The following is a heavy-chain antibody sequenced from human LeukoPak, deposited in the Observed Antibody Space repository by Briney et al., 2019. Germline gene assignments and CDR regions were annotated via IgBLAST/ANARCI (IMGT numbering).Heavy chain of an antibody. Sequence: PGGSLRLSCEAFGFPFSDFAMSWVRQAPGKGLEWVSSISSSSSYIYYADSVKGRFTISRDNAKNSLYLQMNSLRAEDTAVYYCASLGIQLWEYYYYYYMDVWGKGTTVTVSS. D-gene: IGHD5-18*01. CDR2: ISSSSSYI. CDR3: ASLGIQLWEYYYYYYMDV. V-gene: IGHV3-21*01. J-gene: IGHJ6*03. CDR1: GFPFSDFA.